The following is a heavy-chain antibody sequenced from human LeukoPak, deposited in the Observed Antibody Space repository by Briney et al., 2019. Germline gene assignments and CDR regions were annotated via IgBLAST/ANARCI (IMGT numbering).Heavy chain of an antibody. V-gene: IGHV1-69*05. CDR1: GGTFSSYA. CDR3: ARAREPGIAAAGALGA. D-gene: IGHD6-13*01. J-gene: IGHJ5*02. Sequence: ASVKVSCKASGGTFSSYAISWVRQAPGQGLEWMGGIIPIFGTANYAQKFQGRVTITTDESTSTAYMELSSLRSEDTAVYYCARAREPGIAAAGALGAWGQGTLVTVSS. CDR2: IIPIFGTA.